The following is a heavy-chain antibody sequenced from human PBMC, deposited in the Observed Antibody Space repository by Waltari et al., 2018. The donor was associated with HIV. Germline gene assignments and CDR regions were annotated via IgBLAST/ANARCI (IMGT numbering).Heavy chain of an antibody. CDR3: ARHHSSGYLGFDY. J-gene: IGHJ4*02. Sequence: QLQLQESGPGLVKPSETLSLTCTVSGVSITSGSYYWGWIRQPPGEGLEWIGSIYYSGSTDYNPSLKSRSTISVDTSKIQFSQKLSSVTAADTAVYCCARHHSSGYLGFDYWGQGTLVTVSS. D-gene: IGHD3-22*01. CDR2: IYYSGST. V-gene: IGHV4-39*01. CDR1: GVSITSGSYY.